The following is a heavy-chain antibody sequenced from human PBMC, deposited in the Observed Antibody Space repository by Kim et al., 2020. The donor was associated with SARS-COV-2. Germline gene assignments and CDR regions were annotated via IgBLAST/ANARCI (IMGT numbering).Heavy chain of an antibody. J-gene: IGHJ6*02. Sequence: GGSLRLSCAASGFTFSSYAMHWVRQAPGKGLEWVAVISYDGSNKYYADSVKGRFTISRDNSKNTLYLQMNSLRAEDTAVYYCARAGHCSSTSCYAGPYYYYGMDVWGQGTTVTVSS. CDR1: GFTFSSYA. CDR2: ISYDGSNK. V-gene: IGHV3-30*04. CDR3: ARAGHCSSTSCYAGPYYYYGMDV. D-gene: IGHD2-2*01.